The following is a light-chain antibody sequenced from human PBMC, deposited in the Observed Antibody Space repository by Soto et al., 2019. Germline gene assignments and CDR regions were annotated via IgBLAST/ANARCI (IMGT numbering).Light chain of an antibody. V-gene: IGLV2-14*01. CDR1: SSDVGGYNY. Sequence: QSALTQPASVSGSPGQSITISCTGTSSDVGGYNYVSWYQQHPGKAPKLRFYGASNRPPGVSNRFSGSKSGNTASLTISGLQAEDEADYYCSSYTSSSTVVFGGGTKLTVL. CDR2: GAS. J-gene: IGLJ2*01. CDR3: SSYTSSSTVV.